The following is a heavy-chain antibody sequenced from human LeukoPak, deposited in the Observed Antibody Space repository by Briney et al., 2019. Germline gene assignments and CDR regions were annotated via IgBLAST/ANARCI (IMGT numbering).Heavy chain of an antibody. J-gene: IGHJ5*02. CDR3: ARLRYCTGGSCYSPLAWFDP. Sequence: GESLKISCKGSGYRFTSYWIGWVRQMPGKGLEWMGIIYPADSDTRYSPSFQGQVTISADKSISTAYLQWSSLKASDSAMYYCARLRYCTGGSCYSPLAWFDPWGQGTLVTVSS. CDR1: GYRFTSYW. V-gene: IGHV5-51*01. D-gene: IGHD2-15*01. CDR2: IYPADSDT.